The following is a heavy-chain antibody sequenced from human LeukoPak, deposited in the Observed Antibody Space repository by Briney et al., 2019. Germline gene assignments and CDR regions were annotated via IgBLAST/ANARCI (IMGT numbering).Heavy chain of an antibody. J-gene: IGHJ4*02. Sequence: PGGSLRLSCAASGFTVSSNYMSWVRQAPGKGLEWVSVIYSGGSTYYADSVKGRFTISRDNSKNTLYLQMNSLRAEDTAVYYCAKNDILTGYHSIDYWGQGTLVTVSS. CDR2: IYSGGST. D-gene: IGHD3-9*01. CDR1: GFTVSSNY. V-gene: IGHV3-66*02. CDR3: AKNDILTGYHSIDY.